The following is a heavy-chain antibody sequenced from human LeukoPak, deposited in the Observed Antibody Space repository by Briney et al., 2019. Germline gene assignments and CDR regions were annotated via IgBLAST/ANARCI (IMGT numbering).Heavy chain of an antibody. CDR3: ARGPYSSSWPFDY. Sequence: PSETLSLTCTVSGGSIRSSDYYWGWIRQPPGKGLEWIGSIYYSGSTYYNPSLKSRVTISVDTSKNQFSLKLSSVTAADTAVYYCARGPYSSSWPFDYWGQGTLVTVSS. V-gene: IGHV4-39*01. CDR2: IYYSGST. J-gene: IGHJ4*02. CDR1: GGSIRSSDYY. D-gene: IGHD6-13*01.